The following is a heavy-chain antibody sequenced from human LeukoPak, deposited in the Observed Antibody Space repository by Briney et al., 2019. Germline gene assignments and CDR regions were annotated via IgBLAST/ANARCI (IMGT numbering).Heavy chain of an antibody. V-gene: IGHV4-59*11. D-gene: IGHD3-10*01. Sequence: SETLSLTCAVYGGSFSGHYWSWIRQPPGKGLEWIGYIHYSGSTNYSPSLKSRVTISIDASKNRFSLKLSSVTAADTAVYYRARSAGGADWGQGTLVTVSS. CDR3: ARSAGGAD. CDR1: GGSFSGHY. J-gene: IGHJ4*02. CDR2: IHYSGST.